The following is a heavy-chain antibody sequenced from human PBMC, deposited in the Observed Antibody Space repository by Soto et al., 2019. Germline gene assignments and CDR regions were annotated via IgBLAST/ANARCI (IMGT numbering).Heavy chain of an antibody. V-gene: IGHV4-34*01. CDR3: ARKLVTMVRGGFGYYSGMDV. D-gene: IGHD3-10*01. CDR1: GGSFSGYY. J-gene: IGHJ6*02. Sequence: SETLSLTCAVYGGSFSGYYWSWIRQPPGKGLEWIGEINHSGSTNYNPSLKSRVTISVDTSKNQFSLKLGSVTAADTAVYYCARKLVTMVRGGFGYYSGMDVWGQGTTVTVSS. CDR2: INHSGST.